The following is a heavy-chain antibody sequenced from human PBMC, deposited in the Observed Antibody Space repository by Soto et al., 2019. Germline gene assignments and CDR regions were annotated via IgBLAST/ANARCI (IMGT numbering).Heavy chain of an antibody. Sequence: GGSLRLSCAASGFTFSSYGMHWVRQAPGKGLEWVAVISYDGSNKYYADSVKGRFTISRDNSKNTLYLQMNSLRAEDTAVYYCAKSAYPGAKPGPPFDYWGQGTLVPVSP. CDR1: GFTFSSYG. CDR2: ISYDGSNK. D-gene: IGHD1-26*01. CDR3: AKSAYPGAKPGPPFDY. J-gene: IGHJ4*02. V-gene: IGHV3-30*18.